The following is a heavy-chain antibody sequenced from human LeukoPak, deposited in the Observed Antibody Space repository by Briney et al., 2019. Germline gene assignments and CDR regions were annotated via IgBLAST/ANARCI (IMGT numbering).Heavy chain of an antibody. D-gene: IGHD3-22*01. CDR3: ARGGDSSGSRRTAVDI. CDR2: ISSGGST. V-gene: IGHV3-53*05. J-gene: IGHJ3*02. Sequence: QPGGSLRLSCAASGFSVSGNYMSWVRQAPGKGLECVSVISSGGSTYHADSVKGRFTLSRDNSQNTLYLQMSSLRVEDTAVYFCARGGDSSGSRRTAVDIWGQGTMVTVSS. CDR1: GFSVSGNY.